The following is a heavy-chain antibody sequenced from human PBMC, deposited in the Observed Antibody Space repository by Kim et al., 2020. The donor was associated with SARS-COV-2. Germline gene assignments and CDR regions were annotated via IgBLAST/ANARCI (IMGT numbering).Heavy chain of an antibody. CDR3: ARVWPGNDWFDP. CDR1: GYTFTGYY. CDR2: INPNSGGT. J-gene: IGHJ5*02. D-gene: IGHD3-16*01. V-gene: IGHV1-2*02. Sequence: ASVKVSCKASGYTFTGYYMHWVRQAPGQGLEWMGWINPNSGGTNYAQKFQGRVTMTRDTSISTAYMELSRLRSDDTAVYYCARVWPGNDWFDPWGQGTLVTVSS.